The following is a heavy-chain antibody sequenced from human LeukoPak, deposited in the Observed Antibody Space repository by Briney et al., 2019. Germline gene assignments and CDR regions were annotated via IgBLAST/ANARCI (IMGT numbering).Heavy chain of an antibody. V-gene: IGHV4-61*02. CDR3: AGGWELQPFDF. CDR2: IYTSGTT. D-gene: IGHD1-26*01. J-gene: IGHJ4*02. Sequence: SQTLSLTCSVSGGSISSGSYYWNWIRQPAGKGLDWIGRIYTSGTTNYNPSLKSRVSISMDTSKNQFSLKLSSVTAADTAVYYWAGGWELQPFDFGGQGTLVTVPS. CDR1: GGSISSGSYY.